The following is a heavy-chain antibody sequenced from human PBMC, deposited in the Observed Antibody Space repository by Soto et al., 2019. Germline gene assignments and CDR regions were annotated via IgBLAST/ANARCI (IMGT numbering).Heavy chain of an antibody. V-gene: IGHV4-30-2*01. CDR1: GGSISSGGYS. J-gene: IGHJ4*02. CDR2: IYHSGST. D-gene: IGHD5-18*01. Sequence: QLQLQESGSGLVKPSQTLSLTCAVSGGSISSGGYSWSWIRQPPGKGLEWIGYIYHSGSTYYNPSLKSRVTISVDMTKNQFSPKLSSATAADTAVYYCARYTAMVRFFDYWGQGTLVTVSS. CDR3: ARYTAMVRFFDY.